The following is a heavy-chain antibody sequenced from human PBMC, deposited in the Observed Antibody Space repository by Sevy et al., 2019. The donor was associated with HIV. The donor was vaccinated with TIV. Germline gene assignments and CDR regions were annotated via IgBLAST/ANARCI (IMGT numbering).Heavy chain of an antibody. J-gene: IGHJ4*02. CDR2: IYTRGGT. Sequence: SETLSLTCTVSGGSISSGNYYWSWIRQPAGKGLEWIGRIYTRGGTNYNPSLTSRVTISVDTSKNQFSLKLSAVTAADTAVYYCARESGDCSSTSCYEGVFDYWGQGTLVTVSS. D-gene: IGHD2-2*01. CDR3: ARESGDCSSTSCYEGVFDY. CDR1: GGSISSGNYY. V-gene: IGHV4-61*02.